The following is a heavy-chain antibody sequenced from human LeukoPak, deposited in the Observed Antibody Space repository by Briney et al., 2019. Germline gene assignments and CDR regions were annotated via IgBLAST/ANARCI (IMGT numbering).Heavy chain of an antibody. CDR1: GFTFSDYY. D-gene: IGHD2-15*01. J-gene: IGHJ6*02. CDR3: ARDLVGSSHYYYYYGMDV. V-gene: IGHV3-11*01. CDR2: ISSSGSTI. Sequence: TGGSLRLSCAASGFTFSDYYMSWIRQAPGKGLEWVSYISSSGSTIYYADSVKGRFTISRDNAKNSLYLQMNSLRAEDTAVYYCARDLVGSSHYYYYYGMDVWGQGTTVTVSS.